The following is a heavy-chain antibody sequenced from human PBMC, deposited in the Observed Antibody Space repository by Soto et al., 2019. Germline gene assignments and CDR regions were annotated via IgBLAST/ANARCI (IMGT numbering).Heavy chain of an antibody. V-gene: IGHV3-30*18. D-gene: IGHD3-3*01. CDR2: ISYDGSNK. Sequence: GGSLRLSCAASGFTFSSYGMHWVRQAPGKGLEWVAVISYDGSNKYYADSVKGRFTISRDNSKNTLYLQMNSLRAEDTAVYYCAKAPRGGVLRFLEWAHYYGMDVWGQGTTVTVSS. CDR3: AKAPRGGVLRFLEWAHYYGMDV. CDR1: GFTFSSYG. J-gene: IGHJ6*02.